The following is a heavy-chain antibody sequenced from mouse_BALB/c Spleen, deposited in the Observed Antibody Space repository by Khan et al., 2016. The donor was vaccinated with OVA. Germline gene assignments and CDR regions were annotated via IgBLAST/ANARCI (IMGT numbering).Heavy chain of an antibody. J-gene: IGHJ4*01. CDR1: GFSLTGYG. CDR3: GRGCYGNDREAMDY. D-gene: IGHD2-2*01. V-gene: IGHV2-6-7*01. CDR2: ILGDGST. Sequence: VELVESGPGLVAPSQSLSITCTVSGFSLTGYGVYWVRRPSGKGLEWLGMILGDGSTDYNSALKSRLSISKDNSTSQHFLKKNSLETNDEARYYCGRGCYGNDREAMDYWGAGTTVTVSS.